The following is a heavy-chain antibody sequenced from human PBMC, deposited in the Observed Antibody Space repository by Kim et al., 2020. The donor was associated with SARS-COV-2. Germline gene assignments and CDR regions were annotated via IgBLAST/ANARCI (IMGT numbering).Heavy chain of an antibody. Sequence: VKGRFTISRDNAKNSLYLQMNSLRDEDTAVYYCAREEGRLRHYYYGMDVWGQGTTVTVSS. J-gene: IGHJ6*02. V-gene: IGHV3-48*02. D-gene: IGHD4-17*01. CDR3: AREEGRLRHYYYGMDV.